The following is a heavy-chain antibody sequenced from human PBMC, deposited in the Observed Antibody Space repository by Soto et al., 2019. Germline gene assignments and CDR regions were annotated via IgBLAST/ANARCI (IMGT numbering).Heavy chain of an antibody. D-gene: IGHD3-10*01. CDR2: ISYDGSNT. V-gene: IGHV3-30*18. CDR3: AKDLWFGKNYYSYYYMDV. Sequence: GGSLRLSCAASGFTFSTYGMHWVRQAPGKGLDWVALISYDGSNTYYADSVKGRFTISRDNSKNTLYLQMNSLRAEDTAVYYCAKDLWFGKNYYSYYYMDVWGIGTTVTVSS. CDR1: GFTFSTYG. J-gene: IGHJ6*03.